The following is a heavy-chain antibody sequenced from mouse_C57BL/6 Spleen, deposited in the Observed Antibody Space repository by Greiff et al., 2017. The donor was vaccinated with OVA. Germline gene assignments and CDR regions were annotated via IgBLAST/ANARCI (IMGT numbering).Heavy chain of an antibody. J-gene: IGHJ2*01. Sequence: QVQLQQSGPELVKPGASVTISCKASGYAFSSSWMNWVKQRPGKGLEWIGRIYPGAGDTNYNGKFKGKATLTADKSSSTAYMQLSSLTSEDSAVXVCARGTGTGDDWGQGTTLTGSS. V-gene: IGHV1-82*01. D-gene: IGHD4-1*01. CDR3: ARGTGTGDD. CDR2: IYPGAGDT. CDR1: GYAFSSSW.